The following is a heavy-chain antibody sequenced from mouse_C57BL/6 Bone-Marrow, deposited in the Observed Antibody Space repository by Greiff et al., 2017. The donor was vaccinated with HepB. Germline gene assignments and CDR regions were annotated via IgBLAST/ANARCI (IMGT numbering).Heavy chain of an antibody. J-gene: IGHJ3*01. CDR3: AKSYYDYDGFAY. V-gene: IGHV5-12*01. Sequence: EVHLVESGGGLVQPGGSLKLSCAASGFTFSDYYMYWVRQTPEKRLEWVAYISNGGGSTYYPDTVKGRFTISRDNAKNTLYLQMSRLKSEDTAMYYCAKSYYDYDGFAYWGQGTLVTVSA. CDR1: GFTFSDYY. CDR2: ISNGGGST. D-gene: IGHD2-4*01.